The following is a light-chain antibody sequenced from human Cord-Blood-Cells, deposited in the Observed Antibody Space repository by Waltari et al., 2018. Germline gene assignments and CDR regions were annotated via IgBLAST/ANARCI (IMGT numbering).Light chain of an antibody. CDR2: EVS. CDR3: SSYAGSNNWV. Sequence: QSALTQPPPASGSPGRSVTISCTGTSSDFGGYNFFSWYQQHPGKAPNLMINEVSKRPSGVPGRFSGSKSGNTASLTVSGLQAEDEADYYCSSYAGSNNWVFGGGTKLTVL. V-gene: IGLV2-8*01. CDR1: SSDFGGYNF. J-gene: IGLJ3*02.